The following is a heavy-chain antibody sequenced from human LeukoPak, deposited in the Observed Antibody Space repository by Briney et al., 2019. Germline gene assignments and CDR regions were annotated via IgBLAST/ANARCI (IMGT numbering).Heavy chain of an antibody. Sequence: GGSLRLSCAASGFIFSSYAINWVRQAPGKGLEWVSAINKDGSSTHYADSVKGRFTISRDNSKNTPYLQMDSLRAEDTAIYYCADRPIGMTGKPNYYFDYWGQGTLVTVSS. CDR3: ADRPIGMTGKPNYYFDY. D-gene: IGHD3-9*01. CDR2: INKDGSST. J-gene: IGHJ4*02. V-gene: IGHV3-23*05. CDR1: GFIFSSYA.